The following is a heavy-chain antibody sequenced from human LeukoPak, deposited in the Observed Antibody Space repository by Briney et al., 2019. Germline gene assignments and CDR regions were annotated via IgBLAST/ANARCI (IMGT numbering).Heavy chain of an antibody. J-gene: IGHJ6*02. CDR1: GFTFSSYA. V-gene: IGHV3-30-3*01. D-gene: IGHD3-16*01. Sequence: RSGGSLRLSCAASGFTFSSYAMHWVRQAPGKGLEWVAVISYDGSNKYYADSVKGRFTISRDNSKNTLYLQVNSLRAEDTAVYFCARGGGLDVWGQGATVTVSS. CDR3: ARGGGLDV. CDR2: ISYDGSNK.